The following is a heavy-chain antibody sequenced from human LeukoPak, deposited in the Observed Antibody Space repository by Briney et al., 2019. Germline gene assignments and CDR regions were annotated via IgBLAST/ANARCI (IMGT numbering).Heavy chain of an antibody. CDR3: ARYAEYAVSTPCY. CDR1: GFTFSSYA. V-gene: IGHV3-30*09. Sequence: GRSLRLSCAASGFTFSSYAMHWVRQAPGKGLEWVAVLSYDGNYKYYADSVKGRFAISRDNSENTLYLQMNSLRAEDTAVYYCARYAEYAVSTPCYWGQGTLVTVSA. D-gene: IGHD2-8*01. CDR2: LSYDGNYK. J-gene: IGHJ4*02.